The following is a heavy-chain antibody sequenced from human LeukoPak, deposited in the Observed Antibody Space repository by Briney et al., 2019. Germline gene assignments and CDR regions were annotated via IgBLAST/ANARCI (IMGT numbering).Heavy chain of an antibody. Sequence: SVKVSCKASGYTFTSYAMHWVRQAPGQRLEWMGGIIPIFGTANYAQKFQGRVTITADESTSTAYMELSSLRSEDTAVYYCARDGGAGPSWGFYWGQGTLVTVSS. D-gene: IGHD2-2*01. CDR1: GYTFTSYA. CDR3: ARDGGAGPSWGFY. V-gene: IGHV1-69*13. J-gene: IGHJ4*02. CDR2: IIPIFGTA.